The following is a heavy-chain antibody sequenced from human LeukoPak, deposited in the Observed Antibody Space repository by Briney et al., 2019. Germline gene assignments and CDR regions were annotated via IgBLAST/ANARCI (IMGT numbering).Heavy chain of an antibody. V-gene: IGHV3-7*05. D-gene: IGHD5-12*01. CDR3: ATVMVATTNWFDP. J-gene: IGHJ5*02. CDR1: GFTLSTYW. Sequence: PGGTLRLSCAASGFTLSTYWMSSVRQAPGKGLEGGANINQDGSDKYYVDSVKGRFTISRDNAKNSLHLQMNSLRAEDTAVYYCATVMVATTNWFDPWGQGTLVTVSS. CDR2: INQDGSDK.